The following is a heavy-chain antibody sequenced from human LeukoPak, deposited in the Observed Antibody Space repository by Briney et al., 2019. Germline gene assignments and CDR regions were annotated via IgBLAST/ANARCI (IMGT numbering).Heavy chain of an antibody. CDR3: ARVSSSSEGGYYYYYMDD. CDR2: ISAYNGNT. CDR1: GYTFTSYG. Sequence: ASVKVSCKASGYTFTSYGISWVRQAPGQGLEWMGWISAYNGNTNYAQKLQGRVTMTTDTSTSTAYMELRSLRSDDTAVYYCARVSSSSEGGYYYYYMDDWGKGTTVTVSS. D-gene: IGHD6-6*01. J-gene: IGHJ6*03. V-gene: IGHV1-18*01.